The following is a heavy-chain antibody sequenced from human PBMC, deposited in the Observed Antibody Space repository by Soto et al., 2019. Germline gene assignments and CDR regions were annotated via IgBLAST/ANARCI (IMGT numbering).Heavy chain of an antibody. CDR2: TYYRSKWHN. J-gene: IGHJ6*02. Sequence: PSQTLSLTCAISGDSVSSNSAAWNWIRQSPSRGLEWLGRTYYRSKWHNDYAVSVKSRITIDPDTSKNQFSLQLNSVTPEDTAVYYCARGLTYYDILTGYYPPTYGMDVWGQGTTVTVSS. D-gene: IGHD3-9*01. CDR1: GDSVSSNSAA. V-gene: IGHV6-1*01. CDR3: ARGLTYYDILTGYYPPTYGMDV.